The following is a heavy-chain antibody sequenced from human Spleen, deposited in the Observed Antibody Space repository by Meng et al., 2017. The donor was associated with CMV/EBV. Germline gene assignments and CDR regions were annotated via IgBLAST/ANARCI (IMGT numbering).Heavy chain of an antibody. CDR2: INPNSGGT. D-gene: IGHD3-3*01. V-gene: IGHV1-2*02. J-gene: IGHJ4*02. Sequence: ASVKVSCKGSGYTFTTYGIGWVRQAPGQGLEWMGWINPNSGGTNYAQKFQGRVTMTRDTSISTAYMELSRLRSDDTAVYYCARIPQRRYYDFWSGLSLGTYWGQGTLVTVSS. CDR1: GYTFTTYG. CDR3: ARIPQRRYYDFWSGLSLGTY.